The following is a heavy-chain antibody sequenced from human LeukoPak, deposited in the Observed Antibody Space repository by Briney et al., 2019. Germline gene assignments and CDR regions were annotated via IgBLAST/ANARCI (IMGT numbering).Heavy chain of an antibody. V-gene: IGHV3-30*02. J-gene: IGHJ4*02. Sequence: RGSLRLSCAASGFTFSTSGMHWVRQTPGQGLEWVAFVRFDETFKYYADSVKGRFTISRDNSRNTVFLQMNSLRLEDTAVYYCARFATTLTSGWVQGTLVIVSS. D-gene: IGHD4-17*01. CDR1: GFTFSTSG. CDR2: VRFDETFK. CDR3: ARFATTLTSG.